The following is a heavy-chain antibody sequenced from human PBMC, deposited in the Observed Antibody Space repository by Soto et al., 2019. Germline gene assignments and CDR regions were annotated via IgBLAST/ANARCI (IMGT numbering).Heavy chain of an antibody. Sequence: QVQLVQSGAEVKKPGSSVKVSCKASGGTFSSYTISWVRQAPGQGLEWMGRIIPILGIANYAQKFQGRVTITADKSTSTAYMEXSSLRSXDTAVYYXXXVSXXAPFDYWGQGTLVTVSS. V-gene: IGHV1-69*02. CDR2: IIPILGIA. J-gene: IGHJ4*02. CDR1: GGTFSSYT. CDR3: XXVSXXAPFDY.